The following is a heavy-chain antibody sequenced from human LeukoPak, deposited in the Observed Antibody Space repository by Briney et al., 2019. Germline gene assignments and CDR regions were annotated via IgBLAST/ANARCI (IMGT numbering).Heavy chain of an antibody. V-gene: IGHV3-53*01. CDR1: GFTVSSNY. CDR2: IYSGGGT. CDR3: AKTEGGYYYDSSGYYSFDY. D-gene: IGHD3-22*01. J-gene: IGHJ4*02. Sequence: PGGSLRLSCAASGFTVSSNYMTWVRQAPGRGLDWVSVIYSGGGTYYADSVKDRFTISRDTSKNTLYLQMDGLRAEDTAVFYCAKTEGGYYYDSSGYYSFDYWGQGTLVTVSS.